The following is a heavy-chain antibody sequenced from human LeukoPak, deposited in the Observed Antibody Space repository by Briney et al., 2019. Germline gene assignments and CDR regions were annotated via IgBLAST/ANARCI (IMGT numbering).Heavy chain of an antibody. CDR2: IRGSGDST. Sequence: GGSLRLSCVASGFTFSNYAMIWVRQAPGKGLEWVSAIRGSGDSTLYADSVKGRFTISRDNSKDTLYLQMNRLRGDDTAVYYCARDPNGDYFGAFDFWGQGTMVSVSS. CDR3: ARDPNGDYFGAFDF. CDR1: GFTFSNYA. D-gene: IGHD4-17*01. V-gene: IGHV3-23*01. J-gene: IGHJ3*01.